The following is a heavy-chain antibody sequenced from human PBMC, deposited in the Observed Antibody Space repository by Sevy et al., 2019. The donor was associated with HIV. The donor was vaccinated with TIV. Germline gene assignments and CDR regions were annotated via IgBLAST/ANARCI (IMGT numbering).Heavy chain of an antibody. J-gene: IGHJ4*02. V-gene: IGHV3-30-3*01. D-gene: IGHD6-13*01. CDR3: ARDPRIAAAGTFDY. CDR1: GFTFSSYA. CDR2: ISYDGSNK. Sequence: GESLKISCAASGFTFSSYAMHWVRQAPGKGLEWVAVISYDGSNKYYADSVKGRFTISRDNSKNTLYRQMNSLRAEDTAVYYCARDPRIAAAGTFDYWGQGTLVTVSS.